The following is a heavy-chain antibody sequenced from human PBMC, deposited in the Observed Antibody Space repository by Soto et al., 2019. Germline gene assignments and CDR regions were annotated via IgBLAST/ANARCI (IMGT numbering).Heavy chain of an antibody. CDR3: ARGRLGRVRGFLPDYYYYYGMDV. CDR1: GGSFSGCY. V-gene: IGHV4-34*01. D-gene: IGHD3-10*01. J-gene: IGHJ6*02. CDR2: INHSGST. Sequence: PSETLSLTCAVYGGSFSGCYWSWIRQPPGKGLEWIGEINHSGSTNYNPSLKSRVTISVDTSKNQFSLKLSSVTAADTAVYYCARGRLGRVRGFLPDYYYYYGMDVWGQGTTVTVSS.